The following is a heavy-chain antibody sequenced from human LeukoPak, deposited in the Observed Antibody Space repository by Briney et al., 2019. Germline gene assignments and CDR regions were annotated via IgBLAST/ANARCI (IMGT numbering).Heavy chain of an antibody. D-gene: IGHD6-13*01. V-gene: IGHV1-2*02. CDR1: GYTFTGYY. CDR3: ASSQLVYEPYDY. J-gene: IGHJ4*02. Sequence: ASVKVSCKASGYTFTGYYMHWVRQAPGQGLEWMGWINPNSGGTNHAQKFQGRVTMTRDTSISTAYMELSRLRSDDTAVYYCASSQLVYEPYDYWGQGTLVTVSS. CDR2: INPNSGGT.